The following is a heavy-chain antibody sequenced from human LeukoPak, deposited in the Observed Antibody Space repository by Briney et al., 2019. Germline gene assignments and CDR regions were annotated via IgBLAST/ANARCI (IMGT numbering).Heavy chain of an antibody. D-gene: IGHD1-26*01. CDR1: GFTFSSYA. Sequence: GGSLRLSCAASGFTFSSYAMSWVRQAPGKGLEWVSAISGSGGSTYYADSVKGRFTISRDNSKNTLYLQMNSLRAEDTAVYYCARRGSPNYYFDYWGQGTLVTVSS. CDR2: ISGSGGST. CDR3: ARRGSPNYYFDY. V-gene: IGHV3-23*01. J-gene: IGHJ4*02.